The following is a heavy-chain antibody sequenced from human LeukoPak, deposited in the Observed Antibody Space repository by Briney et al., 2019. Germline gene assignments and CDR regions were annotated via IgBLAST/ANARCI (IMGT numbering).Heavy chain of an antibody. CDR2: IIPIFGTA. Sequence: SVKVSCKASGGTFSSYAISWVRQAPGQGLEWMGGIIPIFGTANYAQKFQGRVMITADESTSTAYMELSSLRSEDTAVYYCARGNVLTGYHKYFQHWGQGTLVTVSS. D-gene: IGHD3-9*01. V-gene: IGHV1-69*01. CDR1: GGTFSSYA. J-gene: IGHJ1*01. CDR3: ARGNVLTGYHKYFQH.